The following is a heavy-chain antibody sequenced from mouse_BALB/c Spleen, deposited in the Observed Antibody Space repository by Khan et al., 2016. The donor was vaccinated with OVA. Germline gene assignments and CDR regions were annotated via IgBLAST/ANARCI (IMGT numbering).Heavy chain of an antibody. V-gene: IGHV9-3-1*01. CDR2: INTYTGEL. CDR3: ARPPFFSYVMVY. Sequence: QIQLVQSGPELKKPGETVKISCKASGYTFKNHGMNWVKQAPGKGLKWMGWINTYTGELTYVEDFKGRFAFSLETSASTAYLQINNLKNEDTATYFCARPPFFSYVMVYWGQGTSVTVSS. J-gene: IGHJ4*01. CDR1: GYTFKNHG.